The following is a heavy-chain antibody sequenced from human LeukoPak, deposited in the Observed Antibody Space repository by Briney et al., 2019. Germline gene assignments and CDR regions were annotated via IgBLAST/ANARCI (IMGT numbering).Heavy chain of an antibody. Sequence: PGGSLRVSCAASGFTFSSYWMHWVRQAPGKGLVWVSRINSDGSSITYADSVKGRFTISRDNAKNTLYLQMNSLRTEDTAVYYCARGKSYCSSACVGDYWGQGTLVTVSS. CDR1: GFTFSSYW. CDR2: INSDGSSI. D-gene: IGHD2-2*01. J-gene: IGHJ4*02. V-gene: IGHV3-74*01. CDR3: ARGKSYCSSACVGDY.